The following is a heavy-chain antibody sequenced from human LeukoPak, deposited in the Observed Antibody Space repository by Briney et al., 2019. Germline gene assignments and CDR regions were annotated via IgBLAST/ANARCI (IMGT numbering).Heavy chain of an antibody. CDR2: ISWNSGSI. D-gene: IGHD6-19*01. Sequence: GGSLRLSCAASGFSFDDYVMHWVRQAPGKGLEWVSGISWNSGSIGYADSVKGRFTTSRDNAKNSLYLQMNSLRAEDTAVYYCAKEGSGWYPPYYGMDVWGQGTTVTVSS. CDR3: AKEGSGWYPPYYGMDV. J-gene: IGHJ6*02. V-gene: IGHV3-9*01. CDR1: GFSFDDYV.